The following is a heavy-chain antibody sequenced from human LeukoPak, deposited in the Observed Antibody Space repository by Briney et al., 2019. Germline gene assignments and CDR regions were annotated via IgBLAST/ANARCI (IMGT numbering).Heavy chain of an antibody. D-gene: IGHD1-20*01. CDR2: ISSSSSTI. CDR1: GFTFSSYS. V-gene: IGHV3-48*01. Sequence: PGGSLRLSCAASGFTFSSYSMNWVRQAPGKGLEWVSYISSSSSTIYYADSVKGRFTISRDNAKNSLYLQMNSLRAEDTAVYYCAREVITGTLGFDYWGQGTLVTVSS. CDR3: AREVITGTLGFDY. J-gene: IGHJ4*02.